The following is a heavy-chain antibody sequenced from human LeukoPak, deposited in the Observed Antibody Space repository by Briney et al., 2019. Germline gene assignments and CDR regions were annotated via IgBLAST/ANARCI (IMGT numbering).Heavy chain of an antibody. CDR2: IYIGGET. CDR3: ARPYSSSSGHADPLDY. CDR1: GFTVSSNY. V-gene: IGHV3-66*01. J-gene: IGHJ4*02. Sequence: GGSLRLSCVASGFTVSSNYMSWVRQAPGKGLEWVSVIYIGGETFYADSVKGRFTFSRDNAKNTLYLQMNSLRAEDTAVYYCARPYSSSSGHADPLDYWGQGTLVTVSS. D-gene: IGHD6-6*01.